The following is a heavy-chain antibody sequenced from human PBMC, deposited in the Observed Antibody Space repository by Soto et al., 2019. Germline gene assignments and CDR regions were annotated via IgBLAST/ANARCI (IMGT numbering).Heavy chain of an antibody. J-gene: IGHJ5*02. CDR2: INPKSGDT. D-gene: IGHD6-19*01. CDR3: GREPDSTTTPDVISSGHCWFDP. Sequence: QVTLVQSGPEVTTPGASVKVSCRASGYPFSDHYIHWVRQAPGHGFEWMGWINPKSGDTNYIKKFHGWVTNQKGTSVHYVYFEMSGLEVDGKAVFFCGREPDSTTTPDVISSGHCWFDPWGQGTLVTVTS. V-gene: IGHV1-2*04. CDR1: GYPFSDHY.